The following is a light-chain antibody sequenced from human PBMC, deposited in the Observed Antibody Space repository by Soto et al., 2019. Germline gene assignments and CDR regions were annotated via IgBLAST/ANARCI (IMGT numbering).Light chain of an antibody. CDR1: SSDIGSYNL. V-gene: IGLV2-23*01. CDR3: CSYAGSSTYV. Sequence: QSALTQPASVSGSPGQSITISCTGTSSDIGSYNLVSWYQHHPGKAPKPMIYEGSERPSGVSNRFSASKSGNTASLTISGLQAEDEADYFCCSYAGSSTYVFGNGTKVNVL. CDR2: EGS. J-gene: IGLJ1*01.